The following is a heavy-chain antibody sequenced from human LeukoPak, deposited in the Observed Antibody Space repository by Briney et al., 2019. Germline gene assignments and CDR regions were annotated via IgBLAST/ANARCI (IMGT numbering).Heavy chain of an antibody. V-gene: IGHV4-31*02. CDR2: IYYSGIT. D-gene: IGHD1-14*01. J-gene: IGHJ5*02. CDR1: GGSITSRGYY. Sequence: TLSLTCTVSGGSITSRGYYWSWIRQHPGKGLEWIGYIYYSGITYYNPYLKSRVTISVDTSKNQFSLKLSSVTAADTAVYYCARNRGRPPQRFDPWGQGTLVTVSS. CDR3: ARNRGRPPQRFDP.